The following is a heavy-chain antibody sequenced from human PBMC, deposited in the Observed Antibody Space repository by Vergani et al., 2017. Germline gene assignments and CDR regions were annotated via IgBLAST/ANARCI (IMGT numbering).Heavy chain of an antibody. CDR3: ARHTTYTDS. CDR1: NYIFGNYW. Sequence: EVDLVQSGPEMRTPGESLTISCKVSNYIFGNYWVRGVRQMPGKGLEGMGIIYPADSDTRDSPSFQGQVTISADKSISTAFLQWDSLKASDAALYYCARHTTYTDSWGQGTLVTVSS. D-gene: IGHD1-1*01. V-gene: IGHV5-51*01. CDR2: IYPADSDT. J-gene: IGHJ4*02.